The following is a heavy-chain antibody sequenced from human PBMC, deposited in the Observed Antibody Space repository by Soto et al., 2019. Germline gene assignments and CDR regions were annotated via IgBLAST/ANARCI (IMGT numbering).Heavy chain of an antibody. J-gene: IGHJ4*02. CDR1: GFTFSSYD. V-gene: IGHV3-64*01. CDR3: VRRVSGNYDY. Sequence: GGSLRLSCVASGFTFSSYDMHWVRQAPGKGLEYVSSISSNGGTTYYGNSVKGRFTISRDDSKNTLYLQMGSLRAEDMAVYYCVRRVSGNYDYWGQGTLVTVSS. D-gene: IGHD1-7*01. CDR2: ISSNGGTT.